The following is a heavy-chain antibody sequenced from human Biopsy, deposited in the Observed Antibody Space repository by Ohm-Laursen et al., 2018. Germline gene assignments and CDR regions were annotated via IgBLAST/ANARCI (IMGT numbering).Heavy chain of an antibody. D-gene: IGHD3-3*01. Sequence: GSLRLSCAASGFSFSDYHMRWIRQAPGRGLEWVSYISGGGTIYYGDSMKGRVTISRDNAKNSLYLQMHSLRAEDTAMYYCARDLYDFCGGCPFDPWGQGTLVTVS. CDR3: ARDLYDFCGGCPFDP. CDR1: GFSFSDYH. CDR2: ISGGGTI. V-gene: IGHV3-11*01. J-gene: IGHJ5*02.